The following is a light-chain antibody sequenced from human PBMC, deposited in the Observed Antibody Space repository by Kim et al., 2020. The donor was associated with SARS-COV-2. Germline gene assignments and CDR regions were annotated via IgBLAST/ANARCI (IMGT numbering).Light chain of an antibody. CDR3: QQYGSSPRT. J-gene: IGKJ1*01. Sequence: EIVLTQSPGTLSLSPGERATLSCRASQSVSSSYLAWYQQKPGQAPRLLIYGASSRATGIPDRFSGSGSGTDFTLTISRLEPEDFAVYYCQQYGSSPRTCGQGTKLDI. CDR1: QSVSSSY. CDR2: GAS. V-gene: IGKV3-20*01.